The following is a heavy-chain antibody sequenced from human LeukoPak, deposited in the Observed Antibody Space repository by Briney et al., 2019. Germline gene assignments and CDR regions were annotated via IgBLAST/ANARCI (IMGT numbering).Heavy chain of an antibody. CDR1: GFTFSSYS. CDR2: ISSSSSYI. CDR3: ARDATRLYCSSTSCYTGSSYY. Sequence: GGSLRLSRAASGFTFSSYSMNWVRQAPGKGLEGVSSISSSSSYIYYADSVKGRFTISRDNAKNSLYLQMNSLRAEDTAVYYCARDATRLYCSSTSCYTGSSYYWGQGTLVTVSS. D-gene: IGHD2-2*02. V-gene: IGHV3-21*01. J-gene: IGHJ4*02.